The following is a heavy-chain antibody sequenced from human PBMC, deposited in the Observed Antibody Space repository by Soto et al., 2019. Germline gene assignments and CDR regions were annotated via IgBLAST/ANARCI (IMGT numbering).Heavy chain of an antibody. J-gene: IGHJ4*02. D-gene: IGHD5-18*01. CDR2: IWYDGSNK. V-gene: IGHV3-33*01. Sequence: VAVIWYDGSNKYYADSVKGRFTISRDNSKNTLYLQMNSLRAEDTAVYYCARDGSVQLWFRFADYWGQGTLVTVSS. CDR3: ARDGSVQLWFRFADY.